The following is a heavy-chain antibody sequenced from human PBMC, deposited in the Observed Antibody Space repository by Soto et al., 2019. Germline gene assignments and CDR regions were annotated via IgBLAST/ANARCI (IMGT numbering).Heavy chain of an antibody. CDR3: ATHHRSTIFGVARNG. V-gene: IGHV1-8*01. Sequence: GASVKVSCKASGYTFTSYDINWVRQATGQGLEWMGWMNPNSGNTGYAQKFQGRVTMTRNTSISTAYMELSSLRSEDTAVYYCATHHRSTIFGVARNGWGQGTLVTVSS. CDR1: GYTFTSYD. D-gene: IGHD3-3*01. CDR2: MNPNSGNT. J-gene: IGHJ4*02.